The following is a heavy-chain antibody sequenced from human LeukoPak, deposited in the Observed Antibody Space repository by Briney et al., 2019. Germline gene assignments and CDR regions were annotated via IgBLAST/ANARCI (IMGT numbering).Heavy chain of an antibody. CDR2: IYTSGST. J-gene: IGHJ5*02. CDR1: GVSISSYY. CDR3: ARGWGVIGPLYNWFDP. V-gene: IGHV4-4*07. D-gene: IGHD3-16*02. Sequence: SSETLSLTCTVSGVSISSYYWSWIRQPPGKGLEWIWPIYTSGSTNYNPSLKSRVTISVDTHKNQFSLKLSSVTDADTAVYYCARGWGVIGPLYNWFDPWGQGTLVTVSS.